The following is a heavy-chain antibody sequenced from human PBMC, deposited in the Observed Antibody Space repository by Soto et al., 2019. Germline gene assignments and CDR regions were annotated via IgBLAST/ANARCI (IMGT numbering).Heavy chain of an antibody. CDR3: AKDYGPKAPYPYSNTHTDF. CDR2: ISHDGAFK. V-gene: IGHV3-30*18. CDR1: GFSFSSYG. D-gene: IGHD6-13*01. J-gene: IGHJ4*02. Sequence: QRHLVESGGGVVQPGRSLRFSCAASGFSFSSYGMHWIRQAPGKGLEWVAVISHDGAFKDYADSVKGRFTISRDNSENTLFLEMNSLGPSDTAVYYCAKDYGPKAPYPYSNTHTDFWGQGTRVTVSS.